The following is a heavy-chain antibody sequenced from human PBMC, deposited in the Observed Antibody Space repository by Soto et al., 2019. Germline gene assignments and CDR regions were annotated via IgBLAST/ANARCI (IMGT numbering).Heavy chain of an antibody. D-gene: IGHD3-16*01. V-gene: IGHV3-66*01. J-gene: IGHJ4*02. Sequence: EVQLVESGGGLVQPGGSLRLSCAVSGFTVSSNYMTWVRQAAGKGLECVSVLYSGFSTYYADSVKGRLTISRDNSKNTLYLQMNSLRAEDTAVYYCASGFGNWGQGTLVTVSS. CDR3: ASGFGN. CDR2: LYSGFST. CDR1: GFTVSSNY.